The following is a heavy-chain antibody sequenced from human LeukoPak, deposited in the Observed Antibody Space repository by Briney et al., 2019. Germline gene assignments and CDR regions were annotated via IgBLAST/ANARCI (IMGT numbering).Heavy chain of an antibody. V-gene: IGHV4-4*07. J-gene: IGHJ3*02. D-gene: IGHD6-6*01. CDR2: IYTTGST. CDR1: GGSINNNY. Sequence: SETLSLTCTVSGGSINNNYWTWIRQPAGKGLEWIGRIYTTGSTNYNPSLQSRVSMSVDTSKNQFSLNVSSVTAADTAVYYCARWADKSGSSSRVAFDIWGQGTMVTVSS. CDR3: ARWADKSGSSSRVAFDI.